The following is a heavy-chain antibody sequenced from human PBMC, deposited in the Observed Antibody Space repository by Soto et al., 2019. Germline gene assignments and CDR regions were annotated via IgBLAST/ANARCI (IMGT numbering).Heavy chain of an antibody. CDR3: VRQLRYSDD. Sequence: SETLSLTCTVSGGSTINSTFYWSWLRQPPGKGLEFIGSFYYSGGTYYQPSLKGRVTISVDTSKNRFSLIVTSVTAADTAVYYCVRQLRYSDDWG. CDR2: FYYSGGT. J-gene: IGHJ4*01. V-gene: IGHV4-39*01. CDR1: GGSTINSTFY. D-gene: IGHD4-17*01.